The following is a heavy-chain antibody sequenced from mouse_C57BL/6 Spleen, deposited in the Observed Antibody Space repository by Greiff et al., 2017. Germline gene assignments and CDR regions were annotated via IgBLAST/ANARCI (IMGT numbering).Heavy chain of an antibody. CDR1: GFNIKDDY. D-gene: IGHD2-4*01. V-gene: IGHV14-4*01. CDR2: IDPENGDT. Sequence: EVQLQQSGAELVRPGASVKLSCTASGFNIKDDYMHWVKQRPEQGLEWIGWIDPENGDTEYASKFQGKATITADTSSKTAYLQLSSLTSEDTAVYYCTRLRRYAMDYWGQGTSVTVSS. J-gene: IGHJ4*01. CDR3: TRLRRYAMDY.